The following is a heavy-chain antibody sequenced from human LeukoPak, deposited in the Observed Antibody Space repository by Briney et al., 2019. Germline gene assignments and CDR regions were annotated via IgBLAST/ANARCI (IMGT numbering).Heavy chain of an antibody. D-gene: IGHD3-3*01. CDR3: AKEISWSGGGFDY. J-gene: IGHJ4*02. CDR1: GFTFSSYA. V-gene: IGHV3-23*01. CDR2: ISGRGGST. Sequence: PGGSLRLSCAASGFTFSSYAMSWVRQTPVKGLEWVSVISGRGGSTYYADSVKGRFTISRDNAKNSLYLQMNSLRAEDTALYYCAKEISWSGGGFDYWGQGTLVTVSS.